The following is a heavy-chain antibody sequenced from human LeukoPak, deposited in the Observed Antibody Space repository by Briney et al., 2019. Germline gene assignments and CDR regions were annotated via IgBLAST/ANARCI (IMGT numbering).Heavy chain of an antibody. J-gene: IGHJ4*02. CDR1: GGTFSCYA. CDR3: ARERGVSGYCSSTSCPASLTYFDY. Sequence: ASVKVSCKASGGTFSCYAISWVRQAPGQGLEWMGRIIPILGIANYAQKFQGRVTITADKSTSTAYMELSSLRSEDTAVYYCARERGVSGYCSSTSCPASLTYFDYWGQGTLVTVSS. D-gene: IGHD2-2*01. CDR2: IIPILGIA. V-gene: IGHV1-69*04.